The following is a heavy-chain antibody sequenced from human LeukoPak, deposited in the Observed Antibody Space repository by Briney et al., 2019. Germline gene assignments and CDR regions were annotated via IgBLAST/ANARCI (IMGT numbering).Heavy chain of an antibody. D-gene: IGHD5-18*01. J-gene: IGHJ4*02. V-gene: IGHV4-31*03. CDR1: GGSISSGGYY. CDR2: IYYSGNT. CDR3: ARDRGGYTYSHDY. Sequence: SETLSLTCTVSGGSISSGGYYWSWIRQHPGKGLEWIGYIYYSGNTYYNPSLKSRVTISVDTSKNQFSLKLNFVTAADTAVYYCARDRGGYTYSHDYWGQGTLVTVSS.